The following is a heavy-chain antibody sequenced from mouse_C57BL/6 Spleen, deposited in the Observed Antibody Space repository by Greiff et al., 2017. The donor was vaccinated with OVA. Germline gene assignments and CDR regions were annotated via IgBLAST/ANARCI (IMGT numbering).Heavy chain of an antibody. CDR3: ARGPIYYYGSSWYFDV. CDR2: ISYDGSN. J-gene: IGHJ1*03. Sequence: DVQLVESGPGLVKPSQSLSLTCSVTGYSITSGYYWNWIRQFPGNKLEWMGYISYDGSNNYNPSLKNRISITRDTSKNQFFLKLNSVTTEDTATYYCARGPIYYYGSSWYFDVWGTGTTVTVAS. V-gene: IGHV3-6*01. D-gene: IGHD1-1*01. CDR1: GYSITSGYY.